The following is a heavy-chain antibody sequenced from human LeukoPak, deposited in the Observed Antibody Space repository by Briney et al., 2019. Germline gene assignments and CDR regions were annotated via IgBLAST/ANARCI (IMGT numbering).Heavy chain of an antibody. J-gene: IGHJ4*02. Sequence: GGSLRLSCAASGFTFSSYWMSWVRQAPGKGLEWVAKIKQDGSEKYYVDSVKGRFTISRDNAKNSLYLQMNSLRAEDTAVYYCARDVLGIQLEIDYWGQGTLVTVSS. CDR2: IKQDGSEK. CDR3: ARDVLGIQLEIDY. CDR1: GFTFSSYW. V-gene: IGHV3-7*01. D-gene: IGHD5-18*01.